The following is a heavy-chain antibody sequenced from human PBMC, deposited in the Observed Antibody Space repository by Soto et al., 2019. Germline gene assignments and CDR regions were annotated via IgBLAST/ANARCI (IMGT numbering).Heavy chain of an antibody. CDR2: ISGSGDST. J-gene: IGHJ4*02. D-gene: IGHD6-19*01. CDR3: SKGIAVAGTLTHDY. CDR1: GFTFGSLA. V-gene: IGHV3-23*01. Sequence: GGSLRLCCAASGFTFGSLAMSWVRQAPGKGLEWVSAISGSGDSTFYADSVKGRFTISRDNSKNTLYLQMNSLRAEDTAVYYCSKGIAVAGTLTHDYWGQGVLVTVSS.